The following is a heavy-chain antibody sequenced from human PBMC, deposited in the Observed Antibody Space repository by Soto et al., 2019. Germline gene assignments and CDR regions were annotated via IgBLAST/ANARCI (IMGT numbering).Heavy chain of an antibody. CDR3: ARVSRESTVVAHAFDI. Sequence: GGSLRLSCAASGFTFNSYWMHWVRQAPGKGLVWVSRINIDGSYTTYADSVKGRFTISRDNAENTLYLQMNSLRAEDTAVYYCARVSRESTVVAHAFDIWGQGTMVTVSS. CDR2: INIDGSYT. D-gene: IGHD2-15*01. J-gene: IGHJ3*02. CDR1: GFTFNSYW. V-gene: IGHV3-74*01.